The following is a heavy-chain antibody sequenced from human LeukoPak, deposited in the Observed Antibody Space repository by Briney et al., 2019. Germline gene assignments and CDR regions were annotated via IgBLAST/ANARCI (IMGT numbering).Heavy chain of an antibody. CDR2: IYSGGST. V-gene: IGHV3-53*01. D-gene: IGHD2-2*01. Sequence: PGGSLRLSCAASGFTVSSNYMSWVRQAPGKGLEWVSVIYSGGSTYYVDSVKGRFTISRDSSKNTLYLQMNSLRAEDTAVYYCARGLGYCSSASCYVAPFDYWGQGTLVTVSS. CDR3: ARGLGYCSSASCYVAPFDY. J-gene: IGHJ4*02. CDR1: GFTVSSNY.